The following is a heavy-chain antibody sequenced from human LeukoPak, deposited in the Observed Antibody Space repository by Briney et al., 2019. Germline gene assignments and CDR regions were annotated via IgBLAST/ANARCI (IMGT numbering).Heavy chain of an antibody. CDR2: ISSSSRYI. CDR3: ARDINSYYDFWSGNSNWFDP. CDR1: GFTFSSYS. V-gene: IGHV3-21*01. D-gene: IGHD3-3*01. Sequence: GGSLRLSCAASGFTFSSYSMNWVRQAPGKGLEWVSSISSSSRYIYYADSVKGRFTISRDNAKNSLYLQMNSLRAEDTAVYYCARDINSYYDFWSGNSNWFDPWGQGTLVTVSS. J-gene: IGHJ5*02.